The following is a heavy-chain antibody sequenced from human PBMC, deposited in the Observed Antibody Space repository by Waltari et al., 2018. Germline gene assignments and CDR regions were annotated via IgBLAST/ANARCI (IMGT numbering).Heavy chain of an antibody. D-gene: IGHD6-13*01. Sequence: EVQLVESGGGLVQPGRSLRLSCAASGFTFDDYAMHWVRQAPGKGLEWVSGISWNSGSIGYADSLKGRFTISRDNAKNSLYLQMNSLRAEDTALYSCAKDIGPGIAAHHDAFDIWGQGTMVTVSS. CDR1: GFTFDDYA. V-gene: IGHV3-9*01. J-gene: IGHJ3*02. CDR3: AKDIGPGIAAHHDAFDI. CDR2: ISWNSGSI.